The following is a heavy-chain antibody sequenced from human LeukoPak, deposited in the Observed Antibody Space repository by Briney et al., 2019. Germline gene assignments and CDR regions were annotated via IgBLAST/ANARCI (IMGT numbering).Heavy chain of an antibody. CDR2: IHYVGST. CDR1: GGSFSNYNYY. V-gene: IGHV4-39*01. Sequence: LETLSLTCTVSGGSFSNYNYYWGWIRQSPGKGLEWIGSIHYVGSTYYNPSLKSRVTISVDTSKNQFSLNLSSVTAADTAVYYCARQNNFDFWSGFFDYWGLGALVTVSS. CDR3: ARQNNFDFWSGFFDY. D-gene: IGHD3-3*01. J-gene: IGHJ4*02.